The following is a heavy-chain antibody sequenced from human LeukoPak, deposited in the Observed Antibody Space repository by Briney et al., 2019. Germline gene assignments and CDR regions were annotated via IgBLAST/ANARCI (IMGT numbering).Heavy chain of an antibody. J-gene: IGHJ4*02. CDR1: GGSISSSSYY. Sequence: NPSETLSLTCTVSGGSISSSSYYWGWIRQPPGKELEWIGSIYYSGSTYYNPSLKSRVTISVDTSKNQFSLKLSSVTAADTAVYYCASNSMTTVTRWGQGTLVTVSS. CDR3: ASNSMTTVTR. V-gene: IGHV4-39*07. CDR2: IYYSGST. D-gene: IGHD4-17*01.